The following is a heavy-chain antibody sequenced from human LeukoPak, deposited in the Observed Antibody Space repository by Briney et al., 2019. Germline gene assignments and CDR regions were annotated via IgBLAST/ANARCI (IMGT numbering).Heavy chain of an antibody. J-gene: IGHJ5*02. D-gene: IGHD6-19*01. CDR1: GFTFRSYA. CDR2: ITDRGTNT. CDR3: AKGSGSGWYGWLDP. Sequence: PGGSLRLSCAASGFTFRSYAMNWVRQAPGKGLEWVSVITDRGTNTYYGDSVKGRFTVSRDNSKNTLYLQMNSLRAEDTAVYYCAKGSGSGWYGWLDPWGQGTLITVSS. V-gene: IGHV3-23*01.